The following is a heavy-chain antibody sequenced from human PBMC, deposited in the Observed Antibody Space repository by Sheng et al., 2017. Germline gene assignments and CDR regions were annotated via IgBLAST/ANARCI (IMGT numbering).Heavy chain of an antibody. V-gene: IGHV1-2*02. CDR2: INPNSGGT. D-gene: IGHD3-22*01. Sequence: QVQLVQSGAEVKKPGASVKVSCKASGYTFTGYYIHWVRQAPGQGLEYMGWINPNSGGTNYAQNFQGRVTMTRDTSISTAYMELSRLISDDSAVYYCARAADYYDSFFDYWGQGTLVTVSS. J-gene: IGHJ4*02. CDR1: GYTFTGYY. CDR3: ARAADYYDSFFDY.